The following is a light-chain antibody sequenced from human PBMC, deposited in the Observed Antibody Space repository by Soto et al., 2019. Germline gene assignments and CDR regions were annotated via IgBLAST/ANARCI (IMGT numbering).Light chain of an antibody. CDR1: SRDVGGYNY. CDR3: SSYTTNSPRV. Sequence: QSALTQPASVSGSPGQSITISCTGTSRDVGGYNYVSWYQQHPGKAPKLMIYEVSNRPSGVSNRFSGSKSGNTASLTISGLQAEDEADYYCSSYTTNSPRVFGGGTKLTVL. CDR2: EVS. V-gene: IGLV2-14*01. J-gene: IGLJ2*01.